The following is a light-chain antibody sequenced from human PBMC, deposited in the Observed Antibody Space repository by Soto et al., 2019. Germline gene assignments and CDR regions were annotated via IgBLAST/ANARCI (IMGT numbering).Light chain of an antibody. CDR2: VAS. CDR1: QGISSF. J-gene: IGKJ3*01. V-gene: IGKV1-9*01. CDR3: QPLNSFPIP. Sequence: IQLTQSPSSLSASIGDRVTITCRASQGISSFLAWYQQKPGKAPKLLIYVASTLQSGVPSRFSGSGSGTDFTLTIRSLQPDDIATYYCQPLNSFPIPFGPGTKVDIK.